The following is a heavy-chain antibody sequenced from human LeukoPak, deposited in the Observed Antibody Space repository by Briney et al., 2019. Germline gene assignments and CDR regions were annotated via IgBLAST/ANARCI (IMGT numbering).Heavy chain of an antibody. J-gene: IGHJ4*02. CDR1: GYTFTHYY. Sequence: ASVKVSCKASGYTFTHYYIHWVRQAPGQGLGWMGIINPSGGSTTYAQKFQGRVTLTRDTSTSTVYMELSSLRSEDTAVYYCARSPYTYGSLFYLDYWGQGTLVTVSS. V-gene: IGHV1-46*01. CDR2: INPSGGST. CDR3: ARSPYTYGSLFYLDY. D-gene: IGHD5-18*01.